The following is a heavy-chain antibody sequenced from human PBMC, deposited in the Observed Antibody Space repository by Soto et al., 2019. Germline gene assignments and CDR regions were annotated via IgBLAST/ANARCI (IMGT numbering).Heavy chain of an antibody. D-gene: IGHD3-3*01. J-gene: IGHJ4*02. V-gene: IGHV4-31*03. CDR3: ASESQNLYYNFWSGYYNF. Sequence: QVQLQESGPGLVKPSETLSLTCTVSGGSISSGGHYWNWIRQYPGKGLEWIGYIHDSGSTYYNPSLKRRVIISLDSSKNLCSLKLTSVTAADTAVYFCASESQNLYYNFWSGYYNFWGQGTLVTVSS. CDR2: IHDSGST. CDR1: GGSISSGGHY.